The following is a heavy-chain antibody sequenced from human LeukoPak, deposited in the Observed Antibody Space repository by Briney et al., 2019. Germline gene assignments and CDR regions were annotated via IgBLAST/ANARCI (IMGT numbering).Heavy chain of an antibody. D-gene: IGHD3-22*01. CDR3: ARLTYDSSTYRYYFDC. V-gene: IGHV4-39*01. Sequence: SETLSLTCTVSGGSISGGSISSGVYYWGWIRQPPGKGLEWIGTIYYSGTTYYNPSLKSRVTISADTSKNQFSLKLTSVTAADTAVFYCARLTYDSSTYRYYFDCWGQGTLLTVSS. J-gene: IGHJ4*02. CDR1: GGSISSGVYY. CDR2: IYYSGTT.